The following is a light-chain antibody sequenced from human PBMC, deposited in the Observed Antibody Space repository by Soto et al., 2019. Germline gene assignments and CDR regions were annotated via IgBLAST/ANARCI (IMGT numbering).Light chain of an antibody. CDR1: QGITSY. CDR3: QTYKSAPRALT. V-gene: IGKV1-27*01. CDR2: GAS. J-gene: IGKJ4*01. Sequence: DIQMTQSPSSLSASVGDRVTITCRASQGITSYLAWYQQKPGKVPQLLIYGASTLQSGVPSRFSGSGSGTDFTLTISSLQPEDVATYYCQTYKSAPRALTFGGGTKVEI.